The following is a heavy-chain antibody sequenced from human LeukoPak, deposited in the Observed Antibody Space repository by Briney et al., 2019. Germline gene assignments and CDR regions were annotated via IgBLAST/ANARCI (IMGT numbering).Heavy chain of an antibody. Sequence: SETLSLTCTVSGYSISSGYYWGWIRQPPGKGLEWIGSIYHSGSTYYNPSLKSRVTISVDTSKNQFSLKLSSVTAADTAVYYCARDLLLAVAGLNWFDPWGQGTLVTVSS. CDR3: ARDLLLAVAGLNWFDP. J-gene: IGHJ5*02. CDR1: GYSISSGYY. CDR2: IYHSGST. D-gene: IGHD6-19*01. V-gene: IGHV4-38-2*02.